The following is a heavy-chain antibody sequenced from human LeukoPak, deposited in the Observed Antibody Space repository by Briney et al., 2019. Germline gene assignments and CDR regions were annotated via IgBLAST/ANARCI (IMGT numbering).Heavy chain of an antibody. J-gene: IGHJ4*02. Sequence: GGSLRLSCAASGFTFSSYSMNWVRQAPGKGLEWVAVISYDGSNKYYADSVKGRFTISRDNSKNTLYLQMNSLRAEDTAVYYCASPQSGWGQGTLVTVSS. CDR2: ISYDGSNK. V-gene: IGHV3-30*03. CDR3: ASPQSG. CDR1: GFTFSSYS. D-gene: IGHD4-11*01.